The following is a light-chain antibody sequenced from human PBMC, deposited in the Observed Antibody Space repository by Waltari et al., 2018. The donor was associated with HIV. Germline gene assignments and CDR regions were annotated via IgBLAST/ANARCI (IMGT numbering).Light chain of an antibody. CDR2: NNS. Sequence: QSVLTQPPSVSGAPGQRLTIHCTGSIPNIGAGFDVNSYQQIPGTASKLPTSNNSNRPSGFPDRFPGSRSGTSAALAITGLRAEDEADYYCQSYDSSLSGSGVFGTGTRVTVL. CDR3: QSYDSSLSGSGV. V-gene: IGLV1-40*01. J-gene: IGLJ1*01. CDR1: IPNIGAGFD.